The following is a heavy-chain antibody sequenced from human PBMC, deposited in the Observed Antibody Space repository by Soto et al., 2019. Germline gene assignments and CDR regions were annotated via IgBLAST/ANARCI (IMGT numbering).Heavy chain of an antibody. V-gene: IGHV3-23*01. D-gene: IGHD3-22*01. CDR3: ARGWNLIVSMDV. CDR1: GFTFSSFA. Sequence: VGSLRLSCAASGFTFSSFAISWVRQAPGKGLEWVSAISGSGDNTYYAGSVKGRFAVSRDNSKNTLYLEMSGLSAEDTAIYYCARGWNLIVSMDVWGQGTTVTVSS. CDR2: ISGSGDNT. J-gene: IGHJ6*02.